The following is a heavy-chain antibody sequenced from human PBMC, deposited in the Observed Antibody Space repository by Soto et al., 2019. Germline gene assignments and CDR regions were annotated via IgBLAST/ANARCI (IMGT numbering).Heavy chain of an antibody. V-gene: IGHV3-30*18. J-gene: IGHJ6*02. CDR1: GFTFSSYG. D-gene: IGHD6-13*01. Sequence: QVQLVESGGGVVQPGRSLRLSCAASGFTFSSYGMHWVRQAPGKGLEWVAVISYDGSNKYYADSVKGRFTISRDNSKNTLYLQMNSLRAEDTAVYYCVKEMQTIAAAFNWYGMDVWGQGTTVTVSS. CDR3: VKEMQTIAAAFNWYGMDV. CDR2: ISYDGSNK.